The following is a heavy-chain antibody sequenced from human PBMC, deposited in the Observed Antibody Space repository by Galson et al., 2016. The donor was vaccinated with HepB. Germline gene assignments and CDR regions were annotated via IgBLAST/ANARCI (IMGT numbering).Heavy chain of an antibody. D-gene: IGHD2-15*01. CDR2: ITGSGDST. V-gene: IGHV3-23*01. J-gene: IGHJ4*02. Sequence: SLRLSCAASGVTVSNNYMSWVRQAPGKGLEWVSSITGSGDSTYYAESVKGRFTISRDNSKNTLFLQMNSLRAEDTAVYYCARDPAGYQWGQGTLVSVSS. CDR1: GVTVSNNY. CDR3: ARDPAGYQ.